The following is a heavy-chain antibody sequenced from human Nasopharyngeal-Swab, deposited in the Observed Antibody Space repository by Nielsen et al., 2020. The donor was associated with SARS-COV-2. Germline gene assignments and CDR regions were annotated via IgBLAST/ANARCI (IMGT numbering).Heavy chain of an antibody. J-gene: IGHJ6*03. CDR1: GGSVSSNDW. CDR2: VSHSGSI. D-gene: IGHD2-2*01. V-gene: IGHV4-4*02. CDR3: ARRDLVVVPSPILGLGPFFYYFYLDV. Sequence: SETLSLTCAVSGGSVSSNDWWTWVRQSPGKGLEWIGEVSHSGSINYNPSLKSRVTLSMDKSKRQFSLRLTSVSAADTAVYFCARRDLVVVPSPILGLGPFFYYFYLDVWGKGTTVTVSS.